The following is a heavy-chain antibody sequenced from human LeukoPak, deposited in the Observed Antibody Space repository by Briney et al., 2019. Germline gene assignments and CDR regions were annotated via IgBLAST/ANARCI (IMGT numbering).Heavy chain of an antibody. V-gene: IGHV4-59*08. D-gene: IGHD5-18*01. CDR2: IYNSGNT. CDR1: GDSISSYS. CDR3: ARQTRYNYGPAFDF. Sequence: PSETLSLTCTVSGDSISSYSWSWIRQPPGKGLEWIGDIYNSGNTNYNPSLKSRVTMSVSTFKNQFSLSLSSVTAADTAVYYCARQTRYNYGPAFDFWGQGALVTVSS. J-gene: IGHJ4*02.